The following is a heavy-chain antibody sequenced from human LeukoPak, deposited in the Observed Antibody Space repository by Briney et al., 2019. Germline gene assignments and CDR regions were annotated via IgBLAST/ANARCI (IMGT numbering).Heavy chain of an antibody. CDR2: IYHSGST. CDR1: SYSISSGYY. J-gene: IGHJ4*02. D-gene: IGHD3-10*01. CDR3: ARDRDYYGSGSFDY. Sequence: SETLSLTCALSSYSISSGYYWGWIRQPPGKGLEWIGSIYHSGSTYYTPSLKSRVTLSIHTSKSQFSLQLSSVTAADTAVYYCARDRDYYGSGSFDYWGQGTLVTVSS. V-gene: IGHV4-38-2*02.